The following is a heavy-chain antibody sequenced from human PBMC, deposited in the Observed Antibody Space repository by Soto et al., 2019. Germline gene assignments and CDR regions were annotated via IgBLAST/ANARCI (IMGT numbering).Heavy chain of an antibody. J-gene: IGHJ6*02. CDR2: TIPMFGTT. CDR3: TRCGIRYHSIGYYLGIDGMDV. CDR1: GGTFNSYA. Sequence: QVQLVQSGAEVKKPESSVRVSCKASGGTFNSYAITWVRQAPGQGLEWMGGTIPMFGTTNYAEKFQGRVTLTADESTNTAYRELSSLRSEDTAVYYGTRCGIRYHSIGYYLGIDGMDVWGQGTTVIVSS. V-gene: IGHV1-69*12. D-gene: IGHD3-22*01.